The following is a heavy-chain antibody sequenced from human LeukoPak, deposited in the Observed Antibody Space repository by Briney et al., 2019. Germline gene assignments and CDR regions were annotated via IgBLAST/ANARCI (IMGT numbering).Heavy chain of an antibody. D-gene: IGHD3-10*01. Sequence: PGGSLRLSCAASGFTFSSYSMNWVRQAPGKGLVWVSYISSSSSTIYYADSVKGRFTISRDNAKNSLYLQMNSLRAEDTAVYYCARAGANYYGSGSYYNDAFDIWGQGTMVTVSS. V-gene: IGHV3-48*01. CDR3: ARAGANYYGSGSYYNDAFDI. CDR2: ISSSSSTI. J-gene: IGHJ3*02. CDR1: GFTFSSYS.